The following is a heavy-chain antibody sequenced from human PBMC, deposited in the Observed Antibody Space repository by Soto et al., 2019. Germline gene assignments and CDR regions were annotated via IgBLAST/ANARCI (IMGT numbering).Heavy chain of an antibody. Sequence: SQTLSLTCAISGDRVSSNSAAWNWIRQSPSRGLEWLGRTYYRSKWYNDYAVSVKSRITINPDTSKNQFSLQLNSVTPEDTAVYYCAREDIVVVPAAQGLVVFRWFDPWGQGTLVTVSS. CDR3: AREDIVVVPAAQGLVVFRWFDP. CDR1: GDRVSSNSAA. J-gene: IGHJ5*02. D-gene: IGHD2-2*01. V-gene: IGHV6-1*01. CDR2: TYYRSKWYN.